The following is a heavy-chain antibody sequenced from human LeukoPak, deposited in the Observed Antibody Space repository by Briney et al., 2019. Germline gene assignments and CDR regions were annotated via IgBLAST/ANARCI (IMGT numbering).Heavy chain of an antibody. V-gene: IGHV1-8*02. D-gene: IGHD1-1*01. J-gene: IGHJ4*02. CDR2: MNPNSGNT. CDR3: ARPKNDATPYYFDY. CDR1: RYTFTNCA. Sequence: ASVKVSCKPSRYTFTNCAMNWVRQAPGQGLEWMGWMNPNSGNTGYAQKFQGRVTMTRNTSISTAYMELSSLRSEDTAVYYCARPKNDATPYYFDYWGQGTLVTVSS.